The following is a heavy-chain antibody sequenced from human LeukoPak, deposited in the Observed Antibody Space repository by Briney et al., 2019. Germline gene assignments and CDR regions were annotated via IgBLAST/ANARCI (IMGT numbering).Heavy chain of an antibody. D-gene: IGHD3-10*01. CDR2: TSSDLNVK. J-gene: IGHJ4*02. Sequence: PGGSLRLSCAASGFTFRNYVIHWVRQAPGKGLGWVAVTSSDLNVKLYADSVKGRFTISRDNSRSTLYLQMNSLRPEDTAIYYCAREGYYGSGSPPSLYSDYWGQGTLVTVSS. V-gene: IGHV3-30-3*01. CDR1: GFTFRNYV. CDR3: AREGYYGSGSPPSLYSDY.